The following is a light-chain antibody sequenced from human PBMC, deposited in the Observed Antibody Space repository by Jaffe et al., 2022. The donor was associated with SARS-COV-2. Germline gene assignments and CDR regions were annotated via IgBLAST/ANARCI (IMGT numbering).Light chain of an antibody. CDR3: YSYAGSYTWV. CDR2: DVT. V-gene: IGLV2-11*01. J-gene: IGLJ3*02. CDR1: SSDIGAYNS. Sequence: QSALTQPRSVSGSPGQSVTISCTGTSSDIGAYNSVSWYQQHPGKAPKLMNYDVTKRPSGVPDRFSGSKSGNTASLTISGLQAEDEADYYCYSYAGSYTWVFGGGTKLTVL.